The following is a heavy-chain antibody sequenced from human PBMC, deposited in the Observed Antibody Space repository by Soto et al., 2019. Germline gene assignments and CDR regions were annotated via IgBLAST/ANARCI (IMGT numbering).Heavy chain of an antibody. D-gene: IGHD3-10*01. CDR1: GGSISSYY. Sequence: SETLSLTCTVSGGSISSYYWSWIRQPPGKGLEWIGYIYYSGSTNYNPSLKSRVTISVDTSKNQFSLTLSSVTAADTAVYYCARDYGSGSYYTIDYWGQGTLVTVSS. CDR2: IYYSGST. J-gene: IGHJ4*02. CDR3: ARDYGSGSYYTIDY. V-gene: IGHV4-59*01.